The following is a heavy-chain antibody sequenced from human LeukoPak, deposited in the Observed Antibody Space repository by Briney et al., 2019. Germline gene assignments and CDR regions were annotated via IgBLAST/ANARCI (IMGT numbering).Heavy chain of an antibody. CDR1: GFTFSSYG. J-gene: IGHJ4*02. D-gene: IGHD2-2*01. V-gene: IGHV3-30*18. CDR3: AKTSSTSYFDY. Sequence: GGSLRLSCAASGFTFSSYGMHWVRQAPGKGLEWVAVISYDGSNKYYADSVKGRFTISRDNSKNTLYLQMNSLRAEDTAVYYCAKTSSTSYFDYRGQGTLVTVSS. CDR2: ISYDGSNK.